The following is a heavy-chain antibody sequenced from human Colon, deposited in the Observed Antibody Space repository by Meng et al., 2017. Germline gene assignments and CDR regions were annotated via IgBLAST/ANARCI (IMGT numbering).Heavy chain of an antibody. CDR3: ARDSSSSAYSPFDY. D-gene: IGHD3-22*01. J-gene: IGHJ4*02. Sequence: EHPTPHGPGLVKPSQTLHLTCAIPGDSVSSNSAAWNWIRQSPSRGLEWLGRTYYRSKWYNDYAVSVKSRITINPDTSKNQFSLQLNSVTPEDTAVYYCARDSSSSAYSPFDYWGQGTLVTVSS. CDR2: TYYRSKWYN. CDR1: GDSVSSNSAA. V-gene: IGHV6-1*01.